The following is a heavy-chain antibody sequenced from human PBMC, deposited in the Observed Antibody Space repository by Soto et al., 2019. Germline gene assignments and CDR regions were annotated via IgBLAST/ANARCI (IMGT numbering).Heavy chain of an antibody. Sequence: QVQLQESGPGLVKPSQTLSLTCTVSGGSISSGDYYWSWIRQPPGKGLEWIGYIYYSGSAYYNPSLKSRVTISVDRSKNQFSLKLSSVTAADTAVYYCPRVGHINWFDPWGQGTLVTVSS. CDR1: GGSISSGDYY. CDR2: IYYSGSA. CDR3: PRVGHINWFDP. J-gene: IGHJ5*02. V-gene: IGHV4-30-4*01. D-gene: IGHD2-21*01.